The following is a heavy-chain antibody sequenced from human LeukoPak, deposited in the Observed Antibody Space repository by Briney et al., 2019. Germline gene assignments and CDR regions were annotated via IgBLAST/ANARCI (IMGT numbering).Heavy chain of an antibody. CDR2: MIPIGGKT. CDR1: GYTFTTYD. J-gene: IGHJ4*02. D-gene: IGHD3-10*01. V-gene: IGHV1-8*01. Sequence: ASVKVSCKASGYTFTTYDIHWVRQAPGQGLEWMGWMIPIGGKTGYAQKFQGRVTMTWNTAISTAYMELNSLRSDDTGVYFCARVRGAGLDYWGQGTLVTVSS. CDR3: ARVRGAGLDY.